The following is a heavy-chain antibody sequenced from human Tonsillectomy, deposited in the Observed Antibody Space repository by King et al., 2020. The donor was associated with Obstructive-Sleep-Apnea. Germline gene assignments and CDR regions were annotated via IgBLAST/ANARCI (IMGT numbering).Heavy chain of an antibody. Sequence: QLVQSEAEVKKPGASVRVSCKASGYTFTGYYLHWVRQAPGQGLEWMGWINANSGGTDYAQKFQGRVTMTTDASISTAYMELSRLRSDDAAVYYCAGDAAAELHRRSNYFDYWGQGTLVTVFS. CDR2: INANSGGT. CDR3: AGDAAAELHRRSNYFDY. J-gene: IGHJ4*02. D-gene: IGHD6-13*01. V-gene: IGHV1-2*02. CDR1: GYTFTGYY.